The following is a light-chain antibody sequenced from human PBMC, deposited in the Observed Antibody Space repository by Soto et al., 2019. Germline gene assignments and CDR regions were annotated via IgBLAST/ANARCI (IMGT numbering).Light chain of an antibody. CDR1: QSVSSSS. CDR2: DAS. V-gene: IGKV3D-20*02. J-gene: IGKJ5*01. CDR3: QQRSSWPRIT. Sequence: ELVLTQSPATLSLSPGDRAVLSCRASQSVSSSSLAWYQQKRGQAPRLLIHDASSRATGIPDRFSGIVSGTDFTLTIRRLEPEDFAVYYCQQRSSWPRITFGQGTRLEIK.